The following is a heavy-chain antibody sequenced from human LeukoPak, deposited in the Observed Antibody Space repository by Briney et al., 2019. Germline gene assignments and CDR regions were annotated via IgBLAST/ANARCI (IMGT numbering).Heavy chain of an antibody. CDR2: ISSSSSSL. D-gene: IGHD6-13*01. J-gene: IGHJ4*02. CDR3: ARDLAAAAY. V-gene: IGHV3-21*01. Sequence: GGSLRLSCAASGFTFSSYSMNWVRQAPGKGLEWVSSISSSSSSLYYADSVKGRFTISRDNAKNSLYLQMNSLRAKDTAVYYCARDLAAAAYWGQGTLVTVSS. CDR1: GFTFSSYS.